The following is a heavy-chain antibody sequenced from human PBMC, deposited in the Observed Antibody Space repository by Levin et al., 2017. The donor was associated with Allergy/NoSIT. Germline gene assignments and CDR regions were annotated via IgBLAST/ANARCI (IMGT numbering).Heavy chain of an antibody. CDR2: IMPMLGIP. V-gene: IGHV1-69*02. CDR3: ARGQDGYYYYGMDV. Sequence: ASVKVSCKSSGGTFSSYTINWVRQAPGQGLEWMGRIMPMLGIPNYAQKFKGRVTITADKSTSTAYMEMSSLRSEDTAVYYCARGQDGYYYYGMDVWGQGTTVTVSS. J-gene: IGHJ6*02. D-gene: IGHD3-9*01. CDR1: GGTFSSYT.